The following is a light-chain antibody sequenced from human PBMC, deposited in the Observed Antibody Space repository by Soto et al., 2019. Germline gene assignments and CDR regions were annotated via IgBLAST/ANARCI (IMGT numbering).Light chain of an antibody. CDR1: QTISSW. CDR2: TTS. CDR3: PQTYSTPWT. Sequence: DIQMTQSPSTLSVSVGDRVTITCRASQTISSWLAWYQQKPGKAPRLLIYTTSTLQTGVPSRFSGSGSGTDFTLTISSLQPEDVATYYCPQTYSTPWTFGQGTKV. V-gene: IGKV1-39*01. J-gene: IGKJ1*01.